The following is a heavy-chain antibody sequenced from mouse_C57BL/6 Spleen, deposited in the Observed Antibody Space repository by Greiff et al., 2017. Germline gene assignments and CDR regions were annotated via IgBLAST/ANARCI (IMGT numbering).Heavy chain of an antibody. CDR3: ARSWGPYDCDGGNWFAY. CDR1: GYTFTRYW. CDR2: IDPNRGGT. V-gene: IGHV1-72*01. D-gene: IGHD2-4*01. Sequence: QVQLQQPGAELVKPGASVKLSCKASGYTFTRYWMHWVKQRPGRGLEWIGRIDPNRGGTKYNEKFKGKATLAVDKPTSTAYMQLSSLTSEDSAGYYCARSWGPYDCDGGNWFAYWGQGTLVTVSA. J-gene: IGHJ3*01.